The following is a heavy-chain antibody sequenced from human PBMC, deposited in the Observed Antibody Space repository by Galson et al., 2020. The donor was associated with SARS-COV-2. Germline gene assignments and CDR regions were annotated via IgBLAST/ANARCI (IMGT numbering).Heavy chain of an antibody. Sequence: GESLKVSCKASGYSFTSYGISWVRQAPGEGLEWVGWISPYNGNTKYVQKLQGRVTMATDTSTSTAYMEVYLELRSLRPDDTAIYYCVRDTWTGSRKEHWGQGTLVTVSP. J-gene: IGHJ4*02. CDR3: VRDTWTGSRKEH. D-gene: IGHD1-26*01. V-gene: IGHV1-18*01. CDR1: GYSFTSYG. CDR2: ISPYNGNT.